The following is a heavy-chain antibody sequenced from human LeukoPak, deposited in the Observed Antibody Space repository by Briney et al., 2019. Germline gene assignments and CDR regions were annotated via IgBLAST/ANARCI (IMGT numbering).Heavy chain of an antibody. Sequence: GESLKISCKGSGYSFITYWIGWVRQMPGKGLEWMGIIYPGDSDTRYSPSFQGQVTISADKSISTAYLQWSSLKASDTAIYYCGKPAGFYYTNRNSWGRGTTVTVSS. CDR2: IYPGDSDT. CDR1: GYSFITYW. V-gene: IGHV5-51*01. J-gene: IGHJ6*04. CDR3: GKPAGFYYTNRNS. D-gene: IGHD1-1*01.